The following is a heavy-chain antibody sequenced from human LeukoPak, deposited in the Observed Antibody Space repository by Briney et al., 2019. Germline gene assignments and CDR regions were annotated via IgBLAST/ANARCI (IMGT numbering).Heavy chain of an antibody. J-gene: IGHJ4*02. D-gene: IGHD3-16*01. V-gene: IGHV1-2*02. Sequence: ASVKVSCKASGYTFTGYYMHWVRQAPGQGLEWMGWINPNSGGTNYAQKFQGRVTMTRDTSISTAYMELSRLRSDDTAVYYCARERSNGGLRLDFWGQGTLVTASS. CDR2: INPNSGGT. CDR1: GYTFTGYY. CDR3: ARERSNGGLRLDF.